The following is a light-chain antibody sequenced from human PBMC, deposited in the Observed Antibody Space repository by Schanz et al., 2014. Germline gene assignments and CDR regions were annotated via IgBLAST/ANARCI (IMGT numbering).Light chain of an antibody. CDR2: AAS. J-gene: IGKJ1*01. V-gene: IGKV1-6*01. CDR1: QGIRND. CDR3: LQDYTSWT. Sequence: AIQMTQSPSSLSASVGDRVTITCRASQGIRNDLGWYQQKPGKAPKLLIYAASSLQSGVPSRFSGSGSGTDFTLTISSLQPEDFATYYCLQDYTSWTFGQGTKVEFK.